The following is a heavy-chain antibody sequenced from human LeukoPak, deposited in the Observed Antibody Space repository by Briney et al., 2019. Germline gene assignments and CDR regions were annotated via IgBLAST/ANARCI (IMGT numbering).Heavy chain of an antibody. Sequence: SETLSLTCTVSGYSISSGYYWGWIRQPPGQGLEWIGSIYHSGSTYYNPSLKSRVTISVDTSKNQFSLKLSSVTAADTAVYYCARGIIAVAGAHRYYYYMDVWGKGTTVTVSS. CDR1: GYSISSGYY. D-gene: IGHD6-19*01. CDR2: IYHSGST. J-gene: IGHJ6*03. V-gene: IGHV4-38-2*02. CDR3: ARGIIAVAGAHRYYYYMDV.